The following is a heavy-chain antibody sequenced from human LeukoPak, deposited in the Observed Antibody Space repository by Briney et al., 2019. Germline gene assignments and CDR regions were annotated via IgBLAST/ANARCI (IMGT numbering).Heavy chain of an antibody. Sequence: PSETLSLTCAVYGGSFSGYYWSWIRQPPGKGLEWIGEINHSGSTNYNSSLKSRVTISVDASKNQFSLKLSSVTAADTAVYYCARGGWELPEGSLDYWGQGTLVTVSS. CDR1: GGSFSGYY. D-gene: IGHD1-26*01. CDR3: ARGGWELPEGSLDY. V-gene: IGHV4-34*01. CDR2: INHSGST. J-gene: IGHJ4*02.